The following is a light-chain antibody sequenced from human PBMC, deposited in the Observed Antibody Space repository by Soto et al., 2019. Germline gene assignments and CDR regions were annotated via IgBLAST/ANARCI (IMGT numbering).Light chain of an antibody. CDR3: HQYAGSPGT. CDR2: GAS. V-gene: IGKV3-20*01. Sequence: EIVLTQSPGTLSLSPGERGTLSCRASQSVTNNYLAWYHQKPGQAPRLLIYGASVRITGVPDRFSGSGSGTDFTLTISRLGPEDFGVYYCHQYAGSPGTFGQGTKVDVK. CDR1: QSVTNNY. J-gene: IGKJ1*01.